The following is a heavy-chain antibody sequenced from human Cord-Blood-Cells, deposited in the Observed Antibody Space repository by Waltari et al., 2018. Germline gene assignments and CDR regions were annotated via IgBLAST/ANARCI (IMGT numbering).Heavy chain of an antibody. D-gene: IGHD4-17*01. CDR1: GGSFSGYY. CDR2: INHSGST. V-gene: IGHV4-34*01. Sequence: QVQLQQWGAGLLQTSETLSLPCAVYGGSFSGYYWSWIRQPPGKGPEWIGEINHSGSTNYNPSLKSRVTISVDTSKNQFSLKLSSVTAADTAVYYCARGYGGNSRPDGWTYDWFDPWGQGTLVTVSS. J-gene: IGHJ5*02. CDR3: ARGYGGNSRPDGWTYDWFDP.